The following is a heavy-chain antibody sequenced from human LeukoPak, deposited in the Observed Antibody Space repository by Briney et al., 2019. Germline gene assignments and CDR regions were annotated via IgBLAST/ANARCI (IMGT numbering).Heavy chain of an antibody. CDR1: GFTFSSYG. J-gene: IGHJ4*02. Sequence: GGSLRLSCAASGFTFSSYGMHWVRQAPGKGLEWVAFIWYDGSKTYYADSVKGRFTISRDNAKSSLYLQMNSLRVEDTAIYYCARGGSLGYWGQGTLVTVSS. CDR2: IWYDGSKT. CDR3: ARGGSLGY. V-gene: IGHV3-33*01. D-gene: IGHD6-19*01.